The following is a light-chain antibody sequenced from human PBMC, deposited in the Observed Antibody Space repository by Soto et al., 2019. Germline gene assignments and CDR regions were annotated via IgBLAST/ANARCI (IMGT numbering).Light chain of an antibody. V-gene: IGKV3D-15*01. Sequence: EIVLTQSPGTLSLSPGERATLSCRASQSVSSSYLAWYQQNPGQAPRLRTYGASNRATGIPARFRGSGSGTEFTLTISSLQSEDFAIYYCQQYNNWPITFGQGTRLEIK. CDR3: QQYNNWPIT. J-gene: IGKJ5*01. CDR2: GAS. CDR1: QSVSSSY.